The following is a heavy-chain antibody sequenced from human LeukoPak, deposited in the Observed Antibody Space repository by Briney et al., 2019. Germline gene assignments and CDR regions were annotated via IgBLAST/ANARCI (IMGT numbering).Heavy chain of an antibody. CDR1: GYTFTSYD. Sequence: ASVKVSCKASGYTFTSYDINWVRQATGQGLEWMGWMNPNSGNTGYAQKFQGRVTMNRNTSISTAYMELSSLRSEDTAVYYCARDKSKWLRFLLDYWGQGTLVTVSS. CDR3: ARDKSKWLRFLLDY. CDR2: MNPNSGNT. J-gene: IGHJ4*02. V-gene: IGHV1-8*01. D-gene: IGHD5-12*01.